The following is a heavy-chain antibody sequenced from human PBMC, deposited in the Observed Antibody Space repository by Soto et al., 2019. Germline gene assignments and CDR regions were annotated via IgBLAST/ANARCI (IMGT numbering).Heavy chain of an antibody. CDR1: GDTFTDYY. CDR3: ARGGHVVVVTAALDY. J-gene: IGHJ4*02. CDR2: VNPSGGHT. Sequence: QVQLVQSGAEVKKPGASVKVSCKASGDTFTDYYIHWVRQAPGQGLEWMGTVNPSGGHTTYAQHFLGRMTITRDTSTSTLSMELTSLTSEDTAVYYCARGGHVVVVTAALDYWGQGTLVTVSS. D-gene: IGHD2-21*02. V-gene: IGHV1-46*01.